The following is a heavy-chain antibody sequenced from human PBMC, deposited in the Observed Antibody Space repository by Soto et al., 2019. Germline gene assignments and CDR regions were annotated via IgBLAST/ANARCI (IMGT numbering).Heavy chain of an antibody. CDR1: GGSISSGGYY. D-gene: IGHD3-22*01. CDR3: ACSLRGGSDSSGPNQY. V-gene: IGHV4-31*03. Sequence: PSETLSLTCTVSGGSISSGGYYWSWIRQHPGKGLEWIGYIYYSGSTYYNPSLKSRVTISVDTSKNQFSLKLSSVTAADTAVYYCACSLRGGSDSSGPNQYWGQGTLVTVSS. J-gene: IGHJ4*02. CDR2: IYYSGST.